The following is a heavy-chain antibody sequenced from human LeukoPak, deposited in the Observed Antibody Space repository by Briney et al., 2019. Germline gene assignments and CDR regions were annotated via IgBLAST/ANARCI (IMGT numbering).Heavy chain of an antibody. CDR3: ARVRSTSCYTGFCNWFDP. CDR2: IYPGDSDT. V-gene: IGHV5-51*01. D-gene: IGHD2-2*02. Sequence: GESLQISCKGSGSSFTSYWIGWVRQMHGKGLEWMGIIYPGDSDTRYSPSFQGQVTISADKSISTAYLQWSSLKASDTAMYYCARVRSTSCYTGFCNWFDPWGQGTLVTVSS. J-gene: IGHJ5*02. CDR1: GSSFTSYW.